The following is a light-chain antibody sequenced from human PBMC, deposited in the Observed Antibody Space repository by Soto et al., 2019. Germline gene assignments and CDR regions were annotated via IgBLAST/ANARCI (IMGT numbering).Light chain of an antibody. CDR1: SSDVGGYNY. V-gene: IGLV2-14*01. Sequence: QSALTQPASVSGSPGQSIAISCTGTSSDVGGYNYVSWYQQHPGKAPKLMIYEVSNRPSGVSNRFSGSKSGNTASLAISGLQAEDEAGYYCCSHAGGDTYVFGTGTKLTVL. CDR3: CSHAGGDTYV. CDR2: EVS. J-gene: IGLJ1*01.